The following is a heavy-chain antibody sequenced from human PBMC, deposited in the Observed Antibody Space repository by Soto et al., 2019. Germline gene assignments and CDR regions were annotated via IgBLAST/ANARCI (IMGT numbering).Heavy chain of an antibody. CDR2: ISSSSSYI. Sequence: GGSLSLSCAASGFTFSSYSRNWVRQAPGKGLEWVSSISSSSSYIYYADSVKGRFTISRDNAKNSLYLQMNSLRAEDTAVYYCATIAAAGTLFDYWGHGTLVTVSS. CDR3: ATIAAAGTLFDY. V-gene: IGHV3-21*01. D-gene: IGHD6-13*01. J-gene: IGHJ4*01. CDR1: GFTFSSYS.